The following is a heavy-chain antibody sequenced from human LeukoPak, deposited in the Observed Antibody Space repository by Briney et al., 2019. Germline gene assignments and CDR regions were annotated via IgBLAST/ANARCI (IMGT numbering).Heavy chain of an antibody. J-gene: IGHJ3*02. CDR2: IKEDGSEK. V-gene: IGHV3-7*03. D-gene: IGHD1-7*01. Sequence: GGSLRLSCAASGFTFSSYWMSWVRQAPGKGLEWVANIKEDGSEKYYVDSVKGRFTISRDNAKNSLYLQMNSLRAEDTALYYCARGYNWNYQNAFDIWGQGTMVTVSP. CDR3: ARGYNWNYQNAFDI. CDR1: GFTFSSYW.